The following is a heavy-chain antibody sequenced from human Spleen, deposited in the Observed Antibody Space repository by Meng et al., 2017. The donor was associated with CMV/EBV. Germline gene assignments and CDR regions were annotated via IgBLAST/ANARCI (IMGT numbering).Heavy chain of an antibody. Sequence: YAASGFTFHSHTLHSVRHAPVEGLECVSLISWNGGDTYYADSVKGRFITSRDNSQYSLFLQMNSLTIEATAFYYCAKDIPKYGGIAYWGQGTLVTVSS. V-gene: IGHV3-43*01. D-gene: IGHD4-23*01. CDR2: ISWNGGDT. J-gene: IGHJ4*02. CDR3: AKDIPKYGGIAY. CDR1: GFTFHSHT.